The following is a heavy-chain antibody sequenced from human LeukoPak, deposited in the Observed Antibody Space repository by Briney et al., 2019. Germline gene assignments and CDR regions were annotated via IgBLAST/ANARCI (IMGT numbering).Heavy chain of an antibody. CDR1: GFTVSSNY. D-gene: IGHD4/OR15-4a*01. CDR2: IYSGSST. CDR3: VKVGAHSRAFDI. J-gene: IGHJ3*02. Sequence: GGSLRLSCAASGFTVSSNYMSWVRQAPGKGLEWVSVIYSGSSTYYADSVKGRFTISRDNSKNTLYLQMDSLRAEDTAVYYCVKVGAHSRAFDIWGQGTMVTVSS. V-gene: IGHV3-66*01.